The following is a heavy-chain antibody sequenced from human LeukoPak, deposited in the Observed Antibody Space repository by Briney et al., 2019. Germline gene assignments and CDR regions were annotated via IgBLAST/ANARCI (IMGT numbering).Heavy chain of an antibody. J-gene: IGHJ4*02. Sequence: PSETLSLTCAVYGGSFSGYYWSWIRQPPGKGLEWIGEINHSGSTNCNPSLKSRVTISVDTSKNQFSLKLSSVTAADTAVYYCARGAPEPYYYDSSGYMLFDYWGQGTLVTVSS. D-gene: IGHD3-22*01. CDR2: INHSGST. CDR3: ARGAPEPYYYDSSGYMLFDY. V-gene: IGHV4-34*01. CDR1: GGSFSGYY.